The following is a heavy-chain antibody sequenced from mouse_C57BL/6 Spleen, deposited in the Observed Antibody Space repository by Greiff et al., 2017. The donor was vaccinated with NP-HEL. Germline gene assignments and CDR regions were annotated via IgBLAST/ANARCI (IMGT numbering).Heavy chain of an antibody. J-gene: IGHJ3*01. D-gene: IGHD1-2*01. V-gene: IGHV5-17*01. CDR2: ISSGSSTI. Sequence: EVHLVESGGGLVKPGGSLKLSCAASGFTFSDYGMHWVRQAPEKGLEWVAYISSGSSTIYYADTVKGRFTISRDNAKNTLFLQMTSLRSEDTAMYYCARPTARAWFAYWGQGTLVTVSA. CDR3: ARPTARAWFAY. CDR1: GFTFSDYG.